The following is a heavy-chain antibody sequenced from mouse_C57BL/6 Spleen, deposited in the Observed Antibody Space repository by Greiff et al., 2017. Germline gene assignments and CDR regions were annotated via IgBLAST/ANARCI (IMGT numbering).Heavy chain of an antibody. D-gene: IGHD4-1*01. CDR2: INYDGSST. CDR3: EIVTNWDWYFDV. CDR1: GFTFSDYY. J-gene: IGHJ1*03. V-gene: IGHV5-16*01. Sequence: EVKLVESEGGLVQPGSSMKLSCTASGFTFSDYYMAWVRQVPEKGLEWVANINYDGSSTYYLDSLKSRFIISRDNAKNILYLQMSSLKSEDTATYYCEIVTNWDWYFDVWGTGTTVTVSS.